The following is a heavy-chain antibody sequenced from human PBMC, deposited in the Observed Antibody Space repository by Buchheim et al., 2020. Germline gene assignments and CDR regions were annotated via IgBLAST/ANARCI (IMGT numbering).Heavy chain of an antibody. J-gene: IGHJ4*02. V-gene: IGHV4-61*02. D-gene: IGHD6-13*01. Sequence: QVQLQESGPGLVKPSQTLSLTCTVSGGSISSVNYYWSWIRQPAGKGLDWIGRIYTSGDATYSPSLRSRVTISVDTSKNQISLKLSSVTAADTAVYYCARDELGITAAGVYWGQGTL. CDR2: IYTSGDA. CDR1: GGSISSVNYY. CDR3: ARDELGITAAGVY.